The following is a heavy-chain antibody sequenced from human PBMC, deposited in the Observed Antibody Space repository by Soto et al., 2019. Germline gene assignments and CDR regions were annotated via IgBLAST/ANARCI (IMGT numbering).Heavy chain of an antibody. D-gene: IGHD1-26*01. CDR1: GYTFTSYA. V-gene: IGHV1-3*01. Sequence: QVQLVQSGAEVKKPGASVKVSCKASGYTFTSYAMHWVRQAPGQRLEWMGWINAGNGNTKYSQKFQGRVTITRDTSASPAYMELSSLRSEDTAVYYCARGGSLYWYFDIWGRGTLVTVSS. J-gene: IGHJ2*01. CDR2: INAGNGNT. CDR3: ARGGSLYWYFDI.